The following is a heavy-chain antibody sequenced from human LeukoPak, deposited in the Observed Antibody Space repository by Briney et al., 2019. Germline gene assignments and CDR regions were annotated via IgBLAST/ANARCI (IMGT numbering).Heavy chain of an antibody. J-gene: IGHJ4*02. V-gene: IGHV3-48*03. D-gene: IGHD1-26*01. Sequence: PGGSLRLSCVASGFTFSSYEMNWVRQAPGKGLEWVSYISSSGSTTYYADSVKGRFTISRDNSKNSLYLQMNSLRTEDTALYYCAKDTSNIVGAGSDYWGQGTLVTVSS. CDR3: AKDTSNIVGAGSDY. CDR1: GFTFSSYE. CDR2: ISSSGSTT.